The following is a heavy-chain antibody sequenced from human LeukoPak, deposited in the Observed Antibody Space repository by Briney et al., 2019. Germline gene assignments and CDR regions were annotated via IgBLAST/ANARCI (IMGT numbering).Heavy chain of an antibody. CDR1: GFTFSDYY. CDR2: ISSSGSTI. V-gene: IGHV3-11*04. J-gene: IGHJ4*02. CDR3: ARDLRALGYCSGGSCYMLDY. Sequence: GGSLRLSCAASGFTFSDYYMSWIRQAPGKGLEWVSYISSSGSTIYYADSLKGRFTISRDNAKNSLYLQMNSLRAEDTAVYYCARDLRALGYCSGGSCYMLDYWGQGTLVTVSS. D-gene: IGHD2-15*01.